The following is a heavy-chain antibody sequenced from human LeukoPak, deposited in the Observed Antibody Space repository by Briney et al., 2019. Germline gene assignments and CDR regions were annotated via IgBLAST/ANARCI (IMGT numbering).Heavy chain of an antibody. D-gene: IGHD3-22*01. J-gene: IGHJ4*02. CDR1: GFTFSGYG. V-gene: IGHV1-2*02. Sequence: PGGSLRLSCAASGFTFSGYGMHWVRQAPGQGLEWMGWINPNSGGTNYAQKFQGRVTMTRDTSISTAYMELSRLRSDDTAVYYCARGTYSAPYYDSSPWGQGTLVTVSS. CDR3: ARGTYSAPYYDSSP. CDR2: INPNSGGT.